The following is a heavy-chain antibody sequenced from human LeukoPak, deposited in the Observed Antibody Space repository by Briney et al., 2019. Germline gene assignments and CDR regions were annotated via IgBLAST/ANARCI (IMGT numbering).Heavy chain of an antibody. V-gene: IGHV3-48*01. CDR1: GFTFSSYS. CDR2: ISSSSSTI. D-gene: IGHD6-13*01. Sequence: GGSLRLSCAASGFTFSSYSMNWVRQAPGKGLEWVSYISSSSSTIYYADSVKGRFTISRDNAKNSLYLQMNSLRAEDTAVYYCARDHPYGSSSWVDYWGQGTLVTVSS. CDR3: ARDHPYGSSSWVDY. J-gene: IGHJ4*02.